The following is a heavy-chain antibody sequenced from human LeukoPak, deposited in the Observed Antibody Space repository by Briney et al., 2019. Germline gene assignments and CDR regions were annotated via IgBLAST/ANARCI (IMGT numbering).Heavy chain of an antibody. Sequence: PGGSLRISCAASGFTFSNSAMSWVRQAPGKGLEWVSSITSAGGGAYYPDSVKGRFIISRDNSKNTLYLQMNSLRAEDTAVYYCARDGTDFWSDAGMDVWGQGTTVTVSS. CDR1: GFTFSNSA. D-gene: IGHD3-3*01. J-gene: IGHJ6*02. CDR2: ITSAGGGA. V-gene: IGHV3-23*01. CDR3: ARDGTDFWSDAGMDV.